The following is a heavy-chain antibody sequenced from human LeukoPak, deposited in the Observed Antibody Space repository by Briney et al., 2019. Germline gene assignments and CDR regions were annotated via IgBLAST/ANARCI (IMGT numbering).Heavy chain of an antibody. CDR2: IIPIFGTA. V-gene: IGHV1-69*05. J-gene: IGHJ6*03. Sequence: GAPVMVSCKASGGTFSSYSISWVRHAPGQGLELMGGIIPIFGTANYSQKFQGRVTITTDESTSTAYMDMSSLRSEDTAVYYCASRAYDFWSGSPPSYYYYMDVWGKGTTVTVSS. D-gene: IGHD3-3*01. CDR1: GGTFSSYS. CDR3: ASRAYDFWSGSPPSYYYYMDV.